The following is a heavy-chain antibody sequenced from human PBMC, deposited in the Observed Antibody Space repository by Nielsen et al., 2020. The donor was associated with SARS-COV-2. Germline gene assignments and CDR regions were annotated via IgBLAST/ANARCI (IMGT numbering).Heavy chain of an antibody. D-gene: IGHD3-3*01. CDR3: ARGTETITIFGVVTAFDI. J-gene: IGHJ3*02. CDR1: GVSIRSSSYN. Sequence: GSLRLSCTVSGVSIRSSSYNWGWIRQPPGKGLEWIGSIYYSGSTYYNQSLRSRVTISRDTSKNQLSLKLSSVTAADTAVYYCARGTETITIFGVVTAFDIWGQGTMVSVSS. V-gene: IGHV4-39*07. CDR2: IYYSGST.